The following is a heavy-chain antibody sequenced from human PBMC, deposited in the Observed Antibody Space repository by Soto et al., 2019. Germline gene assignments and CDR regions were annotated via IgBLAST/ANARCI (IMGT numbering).Heavy chain of an antibody. V-gene: IGHV3-23*01. CDR1: GFTFRDHA. Sequence: GGSLRLSCVGSGFTFRDHAMRWVRQAPGRGLEWVSAISANGASIQHADSVKGRFSVSRDNAKNTVYLQMDNLRTEDSAVYYCAKDRYYDTPGWFDPWGQGSWVTV. D-gene: IGHD3-22*01. CDR3: AKDRYYDTPGWFDP. J-gene: IGHJ5*02. CDR2: ISANGASI.